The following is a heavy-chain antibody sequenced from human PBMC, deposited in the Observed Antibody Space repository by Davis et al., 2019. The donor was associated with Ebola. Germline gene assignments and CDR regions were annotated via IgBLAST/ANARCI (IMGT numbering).Heavy chain of an antibody. Sequence: ASVTVSCKASGYTFTSYGISWVRQAPGQGLEWMGWISAYNGNTNYAQKLQGRVTMTEDTSTDTAYMELSSLRSEDTAVYYCATEQYSSSSFDYWGQGTLVTVSS. D-gene: IGHD6-6*01. J-gene: IGHJ4*02. CDR3: ATEQYSSSSFDY. CDR1: GYTFTSYG. V-gene: IGHV1-18*04. CDR2: ISAYNGNT.